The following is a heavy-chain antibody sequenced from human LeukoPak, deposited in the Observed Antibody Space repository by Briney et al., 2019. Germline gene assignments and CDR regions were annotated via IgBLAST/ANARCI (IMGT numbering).Heavy chain of an antibody. D-gene: IGHD6-13*01. V-gene: IGHV1-69*13. J-gene: IGHJ3*02. CDR3: AREGIAAAGYAFDI. Sequence: GASVKVSCKASGGTFSSYAISWVRQAPGQGLEWMGGIIPIFGTANYAQKFQGRVTITADESTSTAYMELSSLRSEDTAVYYCAREGIAAAGYAFDIWGQGTMVTVSS. CDR1: GGTFSSYA. CDR2: IIPIFGTA.